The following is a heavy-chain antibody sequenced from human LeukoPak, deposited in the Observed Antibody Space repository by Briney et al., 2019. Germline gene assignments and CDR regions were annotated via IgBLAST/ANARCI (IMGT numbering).Heavy chain of an antibody. V-gene: IGHV1-2*06. CDR2: INPNSGGT. Sequence: ASVKVSCKASGYTFTGYYMHWVRQAPGQGLEWMGRINPNSGGTNYAQKFQGRVTMTRDTSISTAYMELSRLRSDDTAVYYCARDVYIAGNDAFDIWGQGTMVTVSS. CDR1: GYTFTGYY. J-gene: IGHJ3*02. D-gene: IGHD6-13*01. CDR3: ARDVYIAGNDAFDI.